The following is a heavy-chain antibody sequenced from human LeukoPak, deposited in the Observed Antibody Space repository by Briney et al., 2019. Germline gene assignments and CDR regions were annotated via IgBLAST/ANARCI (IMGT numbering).Heavy chain of an antibody. D-gene: IGHD3-9*01. J-gene: IGHJ4*02. CDR3: TTDSFTIFWSLDY. CDR1: GFTVSSNY. Sequence: PGGSLRLSCAASGFTVSSNYMSWVRQAPGKGLEWVSVIYSGGSTYYADSVKGRFTISRDNSKNTLYLQMNSLRAEDTAVYFCTTDSFTIFWSLDYWGQGTLVTVSS. CDR2: IYSGGST. V-gene: IGHV3-66*01.